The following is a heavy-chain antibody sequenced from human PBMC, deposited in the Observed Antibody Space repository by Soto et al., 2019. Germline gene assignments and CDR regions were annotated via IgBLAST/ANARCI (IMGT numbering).Heavy chain of an antibody. D-gene: IGHD3-22*01. CDR2: ISSSGSTT. CDR3: ARDAFDYDTTGYHSDY. CDR1: GFTVCNFH. Sequence: HGGSPRICCGACGFTVCNFHMNWVRQEPGKGLEWVSYISSSGSTTYYADSVKGRFTISRDNARNSLFLQMSSLRDEDTAVYYCARDAFDYDTTGYHSDYWGQGTQVTVSS. V-gene: IGHV3-48*02. J-gene: IGHJ4*02.